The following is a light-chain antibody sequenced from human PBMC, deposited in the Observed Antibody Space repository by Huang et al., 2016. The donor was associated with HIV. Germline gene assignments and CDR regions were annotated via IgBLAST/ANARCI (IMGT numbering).Light chain of an antibody. J-gene: IGKJ5*01. CDR3: QQGYSALIT. CDR2: SAS. CDR1: QTINTY. V-gene: IGKV1-39*01. Sequence: DILLTQSPSSLSASVGDRVTITCRASQTINTYLNWYQQKPGKAPNRLIHSASTLQTGVLSRFSGSGSGTDFTLTVNSLQPEDSATYYCQQGYSALITFGQGTRL.